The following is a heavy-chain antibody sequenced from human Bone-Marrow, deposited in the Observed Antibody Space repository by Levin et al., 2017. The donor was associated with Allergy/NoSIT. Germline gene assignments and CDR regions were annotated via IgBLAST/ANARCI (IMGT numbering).Heavy chain of an antibody. CDR3: ATPQNHDNSALDI. J-gene: IGHJ3*02. V-gene: IGHV3-74*01. CDR1: GVTFNRNW. CDR2: IKSDGLII. D-gene: IGHD3-22*01. Sequence: PGGSLRLSCVASGVTFNRNWMHWVRQAPGKGLVWVSRIKSDGLIISYADFVKGRFTISRDNAKNTLYLQMNRLTTEDTGLYYCATPQNHDNSALDIWGQGTMVTVSS.